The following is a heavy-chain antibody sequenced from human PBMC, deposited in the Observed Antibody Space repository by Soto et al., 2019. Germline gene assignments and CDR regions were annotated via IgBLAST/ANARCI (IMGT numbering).Heavy chain of an antibody. CDR1: GFIFSNLD. V-gene: IGHV3-13*01. D-gene: IGHD3-10*01. CDR2: IGFAGDT. J-gene: IGHJ5*02. Sequence: PVGSLRLSCGASGFIFSNLDMHWVRQTTEKGLEWVSGIGFAGDTNYSGSVKGRFTISRENAKNSLFLQMNSLRVGDTAVYYCVRGLPGGFDPWGQGTLVTVSS. CDR3: VRGLPGGFDP.